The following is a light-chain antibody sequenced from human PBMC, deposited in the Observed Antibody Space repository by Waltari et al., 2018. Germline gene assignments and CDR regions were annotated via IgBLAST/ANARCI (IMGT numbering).Light chain of an antibody. J-gene: IGLJ2*01. CDR2: DGD. CDR1: NLGSKS. V-gene: IGLV3-21*01. CDR3: QVWDAIPHQII. Sequence: SYVLTQPPSLSVAPGQTARVTCGDNNLGSKSVHWYQQKPGQAPVLVIYDGDDRPSGIPERFSGFHSGTTATLTISRVEAGDEADYYCQVWDAIPHQIIFGGGTKVTVL.